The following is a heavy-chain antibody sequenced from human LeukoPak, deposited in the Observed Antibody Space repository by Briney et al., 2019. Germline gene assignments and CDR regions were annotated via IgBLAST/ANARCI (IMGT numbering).Heavy chain of an antibody. V-gene: IGHV4-39*07. CDR3: AKPSNYYGSATDAFDF. CDR1: GGSITSTNYY. D-gene: IGHD3-10*01. Sequence: SETLSLTCTVSGGSITSTNYYWGWIRQPPGTGLEWIGSIYYSGSTYYNPSLKSRVTISVDTSKNHFSLKLNSVTAADTAVYYCAKPSNYYGSATDAFDFWGQGTMVTVSS. J-gene: IGHJ3*01. CDR2: IYYSGST.